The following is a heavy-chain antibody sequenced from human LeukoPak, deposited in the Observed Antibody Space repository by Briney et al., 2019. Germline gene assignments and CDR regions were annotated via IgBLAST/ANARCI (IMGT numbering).Heavy chain of an antibody. CDR3: AKDGAQYSSGPECDP. V-gene: IGHV3-23*01. CDR2: TSHDGMNA. CDR1: GLHFSGTA. D-gene: IGHD6-19*01. Sequence: GGSLRLSCAASGLHFSGTAMSWVRQAPGKGLEWVSATSHDGMNAYYADSVKGRFTISRDNSKKPVSLEMSSLTAADTGVYYCAKDGAQYSSGPECDPRGQGALVTVSP. J-gene: IGHJ5*02.